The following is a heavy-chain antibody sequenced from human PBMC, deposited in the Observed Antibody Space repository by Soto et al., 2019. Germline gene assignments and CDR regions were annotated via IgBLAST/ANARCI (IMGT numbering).Heavy chain of an antibody. D-gene: IGHD3-22*01. Sequence: ASVKVSCKASGYTFTGYYMHWVRQAPGQGLEWMGWINPNSGGTNYAQKFQGWVTMTRDTSISTAYMELSRLRSDDTAVYYCARATYYYDSSGYGAFAIWGQGTMVTVSS. CDR2: INPNSGGT. J-gene: IGHJ3*02. V-gene: IGHV1-2*04. CDR1: GYTFTGYY. CDR3: ARATYYYDSSGYGAFAI.